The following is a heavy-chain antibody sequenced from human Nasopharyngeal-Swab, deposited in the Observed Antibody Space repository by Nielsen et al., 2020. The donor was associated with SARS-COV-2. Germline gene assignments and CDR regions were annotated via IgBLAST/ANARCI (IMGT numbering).Heavy chain of an antibody. CDR1: GFTFTNAW. CDR3: TTDRGITERPLFDF. V-gene: IGHV3-15*01. J-gene: IGHJ4*02. D-gene: IGHD1-14*01. Sequence: GESLKISGAASGFTFTNAWMGWDRQAPGKGLEWVGRIKSKSDGGTTDYAAPVKGRFSISRDDSRNTIYVQMNTLQTEDTAVYYCTTDRGITERPLFDFWGQGTLVTVSS. CDR2: IKSKSDGGTT.